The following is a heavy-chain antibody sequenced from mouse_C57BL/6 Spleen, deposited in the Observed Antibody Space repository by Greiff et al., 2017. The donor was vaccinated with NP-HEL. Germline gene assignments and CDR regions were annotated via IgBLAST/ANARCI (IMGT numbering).Heavy chain of an antibody. CDR1: GYTFTSYW. V-gene: IGHV1-69*01. CDR2: IDPSDSYT. J-gene: IGHJ2*01. CDR3: ATVDFDY. Sequence: QVQLQQPGAELVMPGASVKLSCKASGYTFTSYWMHWVKQRPGQGLEWIGEIDPSDSYTNYNQKFKGKSTLTVDKASSTAYMQLSSLTSEDSAVYYCATVDFDYWGQGTTLTVSS. D-gene: IGHD1-1*01.